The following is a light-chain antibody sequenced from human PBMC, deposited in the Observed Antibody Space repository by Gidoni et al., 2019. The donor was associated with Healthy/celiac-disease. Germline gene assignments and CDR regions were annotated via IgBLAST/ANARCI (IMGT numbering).Light chain of an antibody. Sequence: ELVLTQSPATLSLSPGERATLSCRDSQSVSSYLAWYQQKPGQAPRLLIYDASNRATGIPARFSGSGSGTDFTLTISSLEPEDFAVYYCQQRSNWITFGQGTRLEIK. J-gene: IGKJ5*01. CDR3: QQRSNWIT. CDR1: QSVSSY. V-gene: IGKV3-11*01. CDR2: DAS.